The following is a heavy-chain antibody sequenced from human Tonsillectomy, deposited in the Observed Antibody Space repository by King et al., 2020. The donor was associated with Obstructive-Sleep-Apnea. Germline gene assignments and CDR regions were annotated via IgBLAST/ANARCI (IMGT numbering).Heavy chain of an antibody. CDR1: GFTFDDYA. Sequence: VQLVESGGGLVQPGRSLRLSCVASGFTFDDYAMHWVRQAPGKVLEWVSGISWNSGSIGYVESLKGRFTISRDNVKKSLYLQMNSLRVEDTALYYCAKDKDSSGWYADYWGQGTLVTVSS. CDR2: ISWNSGSI. V-gene: IGHV3-9*01. D-gene: IGHD6-19*01. J-gene: IGHJ4*02. CDR3: AKDKDSSGWYADY.